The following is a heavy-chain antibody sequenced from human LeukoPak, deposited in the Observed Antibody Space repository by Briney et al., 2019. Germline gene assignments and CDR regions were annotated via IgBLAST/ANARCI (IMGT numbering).Heavy chain of an antibody. CDR3: ARYYYGSGSELLKFDY. J-gene: IGHJ4*02. D-gene: IGHD3-10*01. CDR1: GGTFSSYA. V-gene: IGHV1-69*04. Sequence: GASVKVSCKASGGTFSSYAISWVRQAPGQGLEWMGRIIPILGIANYAQKFQGRVTITADKSTSTAYMELSSLRSEDTAVYYCARYYYGSGSELLKFDYWGQGTLVTVSS. CDR2: IIPILGIA.